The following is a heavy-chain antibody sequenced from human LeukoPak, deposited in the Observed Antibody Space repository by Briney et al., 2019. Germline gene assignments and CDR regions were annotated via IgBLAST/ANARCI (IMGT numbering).Heavy chain of an antibody. J-gene: IGHJ4*02. Sequence: GKSLKISCKGSGYSFTSYWIGWVRQMPGKGLEWMGIIYPGDSDTRYSPSFQGQVTISADKSISTAYLQWSSLKASDTAMYYCARLREDIVVVPAAAFDYWGQGTLVTVSS. D-gene: IGHD2-2*01. CDR2: IYPGDSDT. CDR3: ARLREDIVVVPAAAFDY. V-gene: IGHV5-51*01. CDR1: GYSFTSYW.